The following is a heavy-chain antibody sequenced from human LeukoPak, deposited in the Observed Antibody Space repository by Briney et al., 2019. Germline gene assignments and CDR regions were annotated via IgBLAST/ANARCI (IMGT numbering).Heavy chain of an antibody. CDR3: ARESRPPAASELFDY. CDR1: GGSISSSSYY. V-gene: IGHV4-39*07. Sequence: SETLSLTCTVSGGSISSSSYYRGWIRQPPGKGLEWIGSIYYSGSTYYNPSLKSRVTISVDTSKNQFSLKLSSVTAADTAVYYCARESRPPAASELFDYWGQGTLVTVSS. J-gene: IGHJ4*02. D-gene: IGHD2-2*01. CDR2: IYYSGST.